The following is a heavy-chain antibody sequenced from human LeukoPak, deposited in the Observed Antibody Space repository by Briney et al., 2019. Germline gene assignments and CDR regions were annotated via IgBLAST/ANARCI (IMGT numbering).Heavy chain of an antibody. J-gene: IGHJ4*02. V-gene: IGHV3-23*01. D-gene: IGHD3-3*01. CDR2: ITGGGGKT. Sequence: GGSLRLSCAASGFTFSSYAMSWVRQAPGKGLEWVSGITGGGGKTYYADSVRGRFTISRDNSKNTLYLQVNSLKTEDTGLYYCTTRLYYDFWSGYSGPPDYWGQGTLVSVSS. CDR1: GFTFSSYA. CDR3: TTRLYYDFWSGYSGPPDY.